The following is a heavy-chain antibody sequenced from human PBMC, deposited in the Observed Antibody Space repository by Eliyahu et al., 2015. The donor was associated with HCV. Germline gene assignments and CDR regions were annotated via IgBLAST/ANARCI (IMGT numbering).Heavy chain of an antibody. J-gene: IGHJ6*02. V-gene: IGHV1-2*02. Sequence: QVQLVQSGAEVKKPGASVKVSCKASGYTFTGYYMHWVRQAPGQGLEWMGWINPNSGGTNYAQKFQGRVTMTRDTSISTAYMELSRLRSDDTAVYYCARRAQTAGVEKRYYYYGMDVWGQGTTVTVSS. CDR1: GYTFTGYY. CDR3: ARRAQTAGVEKRYYYYGMDV. D-gene: IGHD3-10*01. CDR2: INPNSGGT.